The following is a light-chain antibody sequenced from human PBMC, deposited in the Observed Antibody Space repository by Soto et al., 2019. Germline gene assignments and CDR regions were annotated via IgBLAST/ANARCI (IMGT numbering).Light chain of an antibody. J-gene: IGKJ5*01. CDR3: QLHENCPLA. V-gene: IGKV3-15*01. Sequence: TLFTSTLPLSPGTRLTLSCSASQSVSSNLAWYQQKPGQAPRLLIYGASTRATDIPARFSGSGSGTLCTLTISSLLSEDFAVYYCQLHENCPLAFGQGTRLEIK. CDR1: QSVSSN. CDR2: GAS.